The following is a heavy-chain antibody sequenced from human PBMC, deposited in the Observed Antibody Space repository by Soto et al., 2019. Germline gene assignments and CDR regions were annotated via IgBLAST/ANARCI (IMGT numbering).Heavy chain of an antibody. Sequence: PSETLSLTCPVSGGSISSGDYYWSWIRQPPGKGLEWIGYIYYSGSTYYNPSLKSRVTISVDTSKDQFSLKLSSVTAADTAVYYCARAVYLPGGHEDFWSGYEAKQPLGYGMDVWGQGTTVTVSS. J-gene: IGHJ6*02. CDR3: ARAVYLPGGHEDFWSGYEAKQPLGYGMDV. D-gene: IGHD3-3*01. CDR2: IYYSGST. CDR1: GGSISSGDYY. V-gene: IGHV4-30-4*01.